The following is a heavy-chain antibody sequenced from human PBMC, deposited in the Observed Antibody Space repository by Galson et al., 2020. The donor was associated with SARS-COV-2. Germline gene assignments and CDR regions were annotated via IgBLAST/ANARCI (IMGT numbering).Heavy chain of an antibody. D-gene: IGHD3-10*01. CDR1: GFTFNNYA. Sequence: GGSLRLSCAASGFTFNNYALHWVRQAPGKGLEWLAVISYEGSKKYYVDSLRGRFTISRDSSTNTLYLQMSSLTAEDSAIYYCGKIKTVFWCGEGRAAIDSWGRGTRVTVTS. CDR2: ISYEGSKK. V-gene: IGHV3-30*04. J-gene: IGHJ4*02. CDR3: GKIKTVFWCGEGRAAIDS.